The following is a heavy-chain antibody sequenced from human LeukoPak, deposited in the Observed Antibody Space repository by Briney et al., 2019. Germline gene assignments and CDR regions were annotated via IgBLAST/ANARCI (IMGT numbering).Heavy chain of an antibody. CDR1: GYTFTSYY. CDR3: ARGYYYDSSGEDDAFDI. CDR2: INPSGGST. J-gene: IGHJ3*02. D-gene: IGHD3-22*01. V-gene: IGHV1-46*01. Sequence: EASVKVSCKASGYTFTSYYMHWVRQAPGQGLEWMGIINPSGGSTNYAQKFQGRVTITADESTSTAYMELSSLRSEDTAVYYCARGYYYDSSGEDDAFDIWGQGTMVTVSS.